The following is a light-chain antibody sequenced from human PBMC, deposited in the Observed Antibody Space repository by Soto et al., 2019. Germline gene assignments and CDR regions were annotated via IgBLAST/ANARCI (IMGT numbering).Light chain of an antibody. J-gene: IGKJ3*01. CDR2: AS. CDR1: QSVSDMY. CDR3: QHYGTSAL. Sequence: EIVLTQSPGTLSLSPGERATLSCRASQSVSDMYLAWYQQKPGQAPRLLIHASIRATGIPYRFSGSGSGTDFTITISRLEPEYFGVYYDQHYGTSALFGPGTKVEIK. V-gene: IGKV3-20*01.